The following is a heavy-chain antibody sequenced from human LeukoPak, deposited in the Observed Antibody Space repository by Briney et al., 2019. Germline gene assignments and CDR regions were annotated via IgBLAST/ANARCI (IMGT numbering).Heavy chain of an antibody. Sequence: PSETLSLTCTVSSGSISSGSYYWSWIRQSAGKGLEWIGRIYTSGGTSYNPSLKSRVSISVDTSKNQFSLSLSSVTAADTAVYYCARASVTTGVLWGQGTLVTVSS. J-gene: IGHJ4*02. V-gene: IGHV4-61*02. CDR2: IYTSGGT. CDR3: ARASVTTGVL. CDR1: SGSISSGSYY. D-gene: IGHD4-17*01.